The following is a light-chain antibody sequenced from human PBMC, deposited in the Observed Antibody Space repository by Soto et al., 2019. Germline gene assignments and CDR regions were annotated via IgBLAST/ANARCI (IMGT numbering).Light chain of an antibody. CDR2: EGT. J-gene: IGLJ2*01. CDR1: TSDLGSYNL. CDR3: CSYAGINNFVL. V-gene: IGLV2-23*01. Sequence: QSVLTQPASISGSPGQSITISCTGSTSDLGSYNLVSWYQQHPGKAPKLMIYEGTERPSGISNRFSGSKSGNTASLTISGLQAEDEANYYCCSYAGINNFVLFGGGTKVTVL.